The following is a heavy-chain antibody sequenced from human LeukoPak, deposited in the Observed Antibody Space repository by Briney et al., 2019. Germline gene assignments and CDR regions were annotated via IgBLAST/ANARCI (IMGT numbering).Heavy chain of an antibody. CDR3: ARGLVVVPAAIRIGGFDY. D-gene: IGHD2-2*01. J-gene: IGHJ4*02. CDR1: GGSFSGYY. V-gene: IGHV4-34*01. CDR2: INHSGST. Sequence: SETLSLTCAVYGGSFSGYYWSWIRQPPGKGLEWIGEINHSGSTNYNPSLKSRVTISVDTPKNQFSLKLSSVTAADTAVYYCARGLVVVPAAIRIGGFDYWGQGTLVTVSS.